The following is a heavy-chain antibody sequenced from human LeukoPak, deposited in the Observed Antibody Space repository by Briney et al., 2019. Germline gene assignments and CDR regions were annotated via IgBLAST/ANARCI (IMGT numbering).Heavy chain of an antibody. D-gene: IGHD6-19*01. CDR2: ISSSSSYI. CDR1: GFTFSSYS. CDR3: ARDAGPSSGWHNYFVY. Sequence: GGSLRLSCAASGFTFSSYSMNWVRQAPGKGLEWVSSISSSSSYIYHADSVKGRFTISRDNAKNSLYLQMNSLRAEDTAVYYCARDAGPSSGWHNYFVYWGQGTLVTVSS. V-gene: IGHV3-21*01. J-gene: IGHJ4*02.